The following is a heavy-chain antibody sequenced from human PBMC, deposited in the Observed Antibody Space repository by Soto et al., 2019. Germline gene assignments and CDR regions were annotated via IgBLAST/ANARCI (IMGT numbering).Heavy chain of an antibody. D-gene: IGHD3-3*01. V-gene: IGHV3-11*01. Sequence: PGGSLRLSCAASGFTFSDHYRSWIRQAPGKGLQWVSYITSSGSSIYYADSVKGRFTISRDNAKNSLYLQMNSLRAEDTAVYYCAKGFGLWSGYSSEYYGMDVWGQGTTVTVYS. CDR2: ITSSGSSI. CDR3: AKGFGLWSGYSSEYYGMDV. CDR1: GFTFSDHY. J-gene: IGHJ6*02.